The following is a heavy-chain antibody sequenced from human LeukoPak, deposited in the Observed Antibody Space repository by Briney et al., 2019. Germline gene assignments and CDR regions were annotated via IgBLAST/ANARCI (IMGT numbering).Heavy chain of an antibody. Sequence: SETLSLTRAVYGGSFSGYYWSWIRQPPGKGLEWIGEINHSGSTNYNPSLKSRVTISVDTSKNQLSLKLSSVTAADTAVYYCARLKNYYYYMDVWGKGTTVTVSS. CDR2: INHSGST. CDR3: ARLKNYYYYMDV. J-gene: IGHJ6*03. CDR1: GGSFSGYY. V-gene: IGHV4-34*01.